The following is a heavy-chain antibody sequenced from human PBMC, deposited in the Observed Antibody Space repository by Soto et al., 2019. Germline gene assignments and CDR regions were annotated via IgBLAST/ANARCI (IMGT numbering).Heavy chain of an antibody. J-gene: IGHJ4*02. Sequence: GGSLRLSCAASGFTFSSYAMHWVRQAPGKGLEWVAVISYDGSNKYYADSVKGRFTISRDNSKNTLYLQMNSLRAEDTAVYYCARDVIYYYDSSGYDWGQGTLVTVSS. CDR3: ARDVIYYYDSSGYD. CDR1: GFTFSSYA. D-gene: IGHD3-22*01. CDR2: ISYDGSNK. V-gene: IGHV3-30-3*01.